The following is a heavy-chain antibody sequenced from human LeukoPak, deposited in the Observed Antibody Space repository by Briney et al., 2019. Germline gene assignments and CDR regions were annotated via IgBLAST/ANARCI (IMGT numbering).Heavy chain of an antibody. CDR3: ARDRGDPAGGNY. J-gene: IGHJ4*02. CDR1: GGSISSYY. Sequence: SETLSLTCSVSGGSISSYYWSWIRQPPGKGLEWIGYIYYSGSTYHNPSLKSRVTISVDTSKNQFSLKLSSVTAADTAVYYCARDRGDPAGGNYWGQGTLVTVSS. D-gene: IGHD2-21*02. CDR2: IYYSGST. V-gene: IGHV4-59*12.